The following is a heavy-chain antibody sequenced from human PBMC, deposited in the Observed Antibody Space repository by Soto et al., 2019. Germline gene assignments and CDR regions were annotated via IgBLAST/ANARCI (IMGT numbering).Heavy chain of an antibody. CDR1: GYTFTNYG. CDR2: INPYNAKT. Sequence: QVQLVQSGAEVKKPGASVKVSCKASGYTFTNYGITWVRQAPGQGLERMGWINPYNAKTNSAQKFQGRVSMTTATSSSTAYMEVLSLRSDDTAIYYCARGSDSLGWWGQGTLVTVSS. V-gene: IGHV1-18*01. CDR3: ARGSDSLGW. D-gene: IGHD6-19*01. J-gene: IGHJ4*02.